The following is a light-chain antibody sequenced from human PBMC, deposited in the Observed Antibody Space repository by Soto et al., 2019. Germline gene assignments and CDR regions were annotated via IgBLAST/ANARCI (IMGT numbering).Light chain of an antibody. CDR2: GGT. J-gene: IGLJ1*01. V-gene: IGLV2-23*01. CDR1: SSDVGSYNL. Sequence: QSVRNQPASGSGSPGQSITISCTGTSSDVGSYNLVSWYQQHPGEAPKLMIYGGTKRPSGVSNRFSGSKSGNTASLTISGLQAEDEADYYCCSYAGITTYYVFGTGTKVTVL. CDR3: CSYAGITTYYV.